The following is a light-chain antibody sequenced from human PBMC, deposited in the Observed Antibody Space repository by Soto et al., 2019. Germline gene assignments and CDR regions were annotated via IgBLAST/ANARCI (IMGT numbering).Light chain of an antibody. Sequence: EVVWRQAPATRSLSSGESANLSCRASQTISSNYVAWYQQKPGQAHRLLINGASTRATGIPARFSGSGSGTECSITISSLQSEDGAVYYCQQYSDWPPTFGQGTKVDIK. CDR2: GAS. V-gene: IGKV3-15*01. CDR3: QQYSDWPPT. J-gene: IGKJ1*01. CDR1: QTISSN.